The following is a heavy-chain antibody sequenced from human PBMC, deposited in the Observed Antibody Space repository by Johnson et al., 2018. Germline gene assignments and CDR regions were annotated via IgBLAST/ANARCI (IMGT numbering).Heavy chain of an antibody. CDR1: GFTFSTYW. J-gene: IGHJ1*01. CDR3: ARDKKGMASRGYTGGYFPH. Sequence: VQLQESGGGLVQPGGSLRLSCAASGFTFSTYWRHWVRQAPGKGPVWVSRINSDGSRTSYADSVKGRFTISRDNSKNTPSLQMNSRRAVDTAVSSCARDKKGMASRGYTGGYFPHWGQGTLVTVSS. D-gene: IGHD6-13*01. V-gene: IGHV3-74*01. CDR2: INSDGSRT.